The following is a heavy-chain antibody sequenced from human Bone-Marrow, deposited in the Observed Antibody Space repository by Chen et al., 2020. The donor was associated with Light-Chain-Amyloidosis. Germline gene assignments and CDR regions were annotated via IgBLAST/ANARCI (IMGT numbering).Heavy chain of an antibody. J-gene: IGHJ2*01. CDR2: ISGSGGST. D-gene: IGHD3-10*01. CDR1: GFTFSSYA. Sequence: EVQLLESGGGLVQPGGSLRLSCAASGFTFSSYAMSWVRQAPGKGLEWVSAISGSGGSTYYADSGKGRFTISRDNSKNTLYLQMNSLRAEDTAVYYCAKGYYGSGSYGYFDLWGRGTLVTVSS. V-gene: IGHV3-23*01. CDR3: AKGYYGSGSYGYFDL.